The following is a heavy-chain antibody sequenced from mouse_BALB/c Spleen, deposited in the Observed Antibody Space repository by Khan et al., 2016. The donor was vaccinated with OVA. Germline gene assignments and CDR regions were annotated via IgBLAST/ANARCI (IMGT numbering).Heavy chain of an antibody. CDR2: INSSGDIS. V-gene: IGHV5-6-3*01. CDR3: ASSYYRYDEGYWYFDV. D-gene: IGHD2-14*01. J-gene: IGHJ1*01. Sequence: EVELVESGGGLVQPGGSLKLSCAAAGFTFSGYGMSWVRQTPDKRLELVATINSSGDISYYPDSLKGRFTISRDNAKNSLHLQMSSLKSEDTAMYYCASSYYRYDEGYWYFDVWGAGTTVTVSS. CDR1: GFTFSGYG.